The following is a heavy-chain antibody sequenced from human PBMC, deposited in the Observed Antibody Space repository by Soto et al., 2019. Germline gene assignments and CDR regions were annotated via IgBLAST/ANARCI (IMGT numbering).Heavy chain of an antibody. J-gene: IGHJ6*02. Sequence: EVQLVESGGGLVQPGTCLRVSCAVSGFKFDDYAMHWVRQVPGKGLEWVAGLSWSGDNIGYGDSVKGRFTISRDNAKNSVSLQMNSLRTEDTALYYCAKGASSGSNYGMDVWGQGTTVTVSS. D-gene: IGHD6-6*01. V-gene: IGHV3-9*01. CDR1: GFKFDDYA. CDR2: LSWSGDNI. CDR3: AKGASSGSNYGMDV.